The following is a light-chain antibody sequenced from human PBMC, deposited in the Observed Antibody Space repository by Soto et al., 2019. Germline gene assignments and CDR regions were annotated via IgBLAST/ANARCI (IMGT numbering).Light chain of an antibody. CDR3: QQRSTSS. CDR1: QSVSSY. Sequence: EIVLTQSPATLSLSPGERATLSCRASQSVSSYLAWYQQKPGQAPRLLIYDASNRATGIPARFSGSGSGTDFTLTISSLEPEAFAVYYCQQRSTSSFGQGTKLEIK. V-gene: IGKV3-11*01. J-gene: IGKJ2*01. CDR2: DAS.